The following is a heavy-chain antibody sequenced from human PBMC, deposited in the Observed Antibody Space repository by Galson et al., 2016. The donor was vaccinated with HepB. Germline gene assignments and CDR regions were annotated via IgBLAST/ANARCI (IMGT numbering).Heavy chain of an antibody. CDR2: INTDNGNT. Sequence: SVKVSCKASGYTFTTYSMHWVRQAPGQRLEWMGWINTDNGNTKYSQNFQGRVTITRDRSASTAYMELSSLRSEDTAVYYCARAPRPYYYDSSGSFDYWGQGTLVIVSS. V-gene: IGHV1-3*04. J-gene: IGHJ4*02. CDR3: ARAPRPYYYDSSGSFDY. CDR1: GYTFTTYS. D-gene: IGHD3-22*01.